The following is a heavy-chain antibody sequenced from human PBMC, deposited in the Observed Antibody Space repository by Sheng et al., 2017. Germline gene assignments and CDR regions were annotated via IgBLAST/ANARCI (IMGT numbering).Heavy chain of an antibody. CDR3: ARGRRGVRGVLFHFGY. Sequence: QVQLVQSGAEVKKPGASVKVSCKASGYTFTSYDINWVRQATGQGLEWMGWMNPNSGNTGYAQKFQGRVTITRNTSISTAYMELSSLRSEDTAVYYCARGRRGVRGVLFHFGYWGQGTLVTVSS. CDR2: MNPNSGNT. V-gene: IGHV1-8*03. CDR1: GYTFTSYD. J-gene: IGHJ4*02. D-gene: IGHD3-10*01.